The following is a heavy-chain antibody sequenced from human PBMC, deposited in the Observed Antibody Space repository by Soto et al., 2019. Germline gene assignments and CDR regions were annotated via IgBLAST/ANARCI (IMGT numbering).Heavy chain of an antibody. CDR3: ARGRHAGSFYVVDM. CDR1: GGSFNGYS. D-gene: IGHD6-13*01. CDR2: IFSSGTT. J-gene: IGHJ6*02. Sequence: SETLSLTCTVSGGSFNGYSWNWIRQPPGKGLESIGYIFSSGTTKYNPSLKSRLIISIDMPKRQFSLKLTSVTADDTAVYYCARGRHAGSFYVVDMWGQGTTVTVSS. V-gene: IGHV4-59*01.